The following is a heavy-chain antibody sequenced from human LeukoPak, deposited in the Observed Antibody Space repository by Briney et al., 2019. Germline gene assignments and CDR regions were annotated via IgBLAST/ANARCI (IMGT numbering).Heavy chain of an antibody. D-gene: IGHD2/OR15-2a*01. V-gene: IGHV3-7*01. Sequence: TGGSLRLSCAASGFTFSSYWMSWVRQAPGKGLEWVAKIKEDGSEEYYVDSVKGRFSISRDNAKNSLYLQMNSLRAEDTAVYYCARDLGNIYYYYGMDVWGQGTTVTVSS. J-gene: IGHJ6*02. CDR1: GFTFSSYW. CDR2: IKEDGSEE. CDR3: ARDLGNIYYYYGMDV.